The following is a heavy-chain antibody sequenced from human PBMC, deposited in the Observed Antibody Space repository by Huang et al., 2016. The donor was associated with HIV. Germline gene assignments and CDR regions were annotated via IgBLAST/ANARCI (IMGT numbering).Heavy chain of an antibody. CDR1: GFTFSHYP. CDR2: ISYDGKNK. Sequence: QVQLVESGGGVVQPGRSLRLACAASGFTFSHYPMHWVRQGPGEGLEWVAFISYDGKNKYYANSVTGRFSISRDNSKNTLYLQMNSLRGDDTAVYYCARDRYGDYDLDYWGQGTLVSVSS. J-gene: IGHJ4*02. D-gene: IGHD4-17*01. V-gene: IGHV3-30*04. CDR3: ARDRYGDYDLDY.